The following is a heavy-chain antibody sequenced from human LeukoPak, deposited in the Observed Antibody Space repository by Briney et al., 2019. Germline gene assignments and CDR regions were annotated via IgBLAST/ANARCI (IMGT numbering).Heavy chain of an antibody. CDR1: GFTFSSYW. CDR3: ARVRVVPAGYFDT. J-gene: IGHJ4*02. Sequence: GGSLRLSCAASGFTFSSYWMHWVRQAPGKGLVWVSRINRDGTRAIYADSVRGRFTISRDNAKNTLYLQMNSLGDEDTAVYYCARVRVVPAGYFDTWGQGTLVTVSS. D-gene: IGHD2-2*01. CDR2: INRDGTRA. V-gene: IGHV3-74*01.